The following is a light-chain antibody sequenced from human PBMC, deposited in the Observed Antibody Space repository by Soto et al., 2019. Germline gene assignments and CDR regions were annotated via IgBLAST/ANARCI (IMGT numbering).Light chain of an antibody. CDR2: GAS. V-gene: IGKV3-20*01. CDR1: QSVTNSF. J-gene: IGKJ1*01. CDR3: QQYNNWPQT. Sequence: EIVLAQSPGTLSLSPGERATLSCRASQSVTNSFLAWYQQKPGQAPRLLIYGASRRATGIPDRFTGSGSGTDFTLTISRLEPEDFAVYYCQQYNNWPQTFGQGTKVEIK.